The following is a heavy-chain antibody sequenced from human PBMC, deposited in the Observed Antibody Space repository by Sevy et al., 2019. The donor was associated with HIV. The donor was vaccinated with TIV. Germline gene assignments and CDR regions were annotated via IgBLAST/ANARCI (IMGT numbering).Heavy chain of an antibody. V-gene: IGHV4-59*01. CDR1: GGSLDNYY. CDR3: ARVDYGGSTRINHNYYGMDV. D-gene: IGHD2-2*01. CDR2: IYHLGNT. J-gene: IGHJ6*02. Sequence: SETLSLTCIVSGGSLDNYYWNWIRQPPGKGLEWIGSIYHLGNTNYSPSLESRVTISLDPSKKEFSLKLKSVTAVDTAVYYCARVDYGGSTRINHNYYGMDVWGQGTTVTVSS.